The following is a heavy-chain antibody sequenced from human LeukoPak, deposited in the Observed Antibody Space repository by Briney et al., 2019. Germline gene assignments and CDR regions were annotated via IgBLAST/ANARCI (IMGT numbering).Heavy chain of an antibody. CDR3: ARARAVADYYYYGMDV. D-gene: IGHD6-19*01. CDR2: ISSSGSTI. CDR1: GFTFSSYE. Sequence: PGGSLRLSCAASGFTFSSYEMNWVRQAPGKGLEWVSYISSSGSTIYYADSVKGRFTISRDNAKNSLYLQMNSLRAEDTAVYYCARARAVADYYYYGMDVWGQGTTVTVSS. V-gene: IGHV3-48*03. J-gene: IGHJ6*02.